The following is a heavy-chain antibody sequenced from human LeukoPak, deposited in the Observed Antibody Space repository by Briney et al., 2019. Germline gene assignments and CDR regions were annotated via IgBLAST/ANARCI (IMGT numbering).Heavy chain of an antibody. V-gene: IGHV3-9*01. CDR3: AKDSKAGNIYGHGYYYYMDV. CDR1: GFTFDDYA. CDR2: ISWNSGSI. J-gene: IGHJ6*03. Sequence: GGSLRLSCAASGFTFDDYAMHWVRQAPGKGLEWVSGISWNSGSIGYADSVKGRFTISRDNSQNTLYLQMNSLRAEDTAVYYCAKDSKAGNIYGHGYYYYMDVWGKGTTVTVSS. D-gene: IGHD4-17*01.